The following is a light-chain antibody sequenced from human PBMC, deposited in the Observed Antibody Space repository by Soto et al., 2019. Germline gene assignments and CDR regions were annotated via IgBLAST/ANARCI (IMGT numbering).Light chain of an antibody. CDR2: AAS. V-gene: IGKV3-15*01. J-gene: IGKJ4*01. CDR1: QSVSST. Sequence: EIVMTQSPATLSVSPGEGATLFCRASQSVSSTLAWYQQKPGQAPRLLIYAASTRATGFPARFSGSGSGTEFTLTISSLQSEDFAVYYCQQYKDWPLTFGGGTKVDIK. CDR3: QQYKDWPLT.